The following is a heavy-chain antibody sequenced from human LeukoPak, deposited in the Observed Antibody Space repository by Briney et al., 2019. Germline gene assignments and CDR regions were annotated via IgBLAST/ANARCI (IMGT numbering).Heavy chain of an antibody. Sequence: GSSVKVSCKASGGTFSSYAISWVRQAPGQGLEWMGGIIPIFGTANYAQKFQGRVTITADKSTSTAYMELSSLRSEDTAVYYCATDWADGYFDYWGQGTLVTVSS. CDR2: IIPIFGTA. V-gene: IGHV1-69*06. D-gene: IGHD3-16*01. CDR1: GGTFSSYA. J-gene: IGHJ4*02. CDR3: ATDWADGYFDY.